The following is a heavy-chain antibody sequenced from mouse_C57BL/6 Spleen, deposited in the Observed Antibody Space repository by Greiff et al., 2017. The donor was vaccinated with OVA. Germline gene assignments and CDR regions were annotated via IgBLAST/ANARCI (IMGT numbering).Heavy chain of an antibody. V-gene: IGHV5-17*01. CDR3: ARKDYYGRDAMDY. CDR2: ISSGSSTI. Sequence: EVMLVESGGGLVKPGGSLKLSCAASGFTFSDYGMHWVRQAPEKGLEWVAYISSGSSTIYYADTVKGRFTISRDNAKNTLFLQMTSLRSEDTAMYYCARKDYYGRDAMDYWGQGTSVTFSS. D-gene: IGHD1-1*01. CDR1: GFTFSDYG. J-gene: IGHJ4*01.